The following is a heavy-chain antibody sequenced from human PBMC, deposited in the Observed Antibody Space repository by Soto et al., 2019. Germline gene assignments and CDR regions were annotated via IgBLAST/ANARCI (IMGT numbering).Heavy chain of an antibody. V-gene: IGHV3-23*01. D-gene: IGHD4-4*01. J-gene: IGHJ6*02. CDR2: ISGSGGST. Sequence: GGSLRLSCAASGFTFSSYAMRWVRQAPGQGLEWVSAISGSGGSTYYADSVKGRFTISRDNSKNTLYLQMNSLRAEDTAVYYCVKPPVITASYYYYDMDVWGQGTTVTVSS. CDR3: VKPPVITASYYYYDMDV. CDR1: GFTFSSYA.